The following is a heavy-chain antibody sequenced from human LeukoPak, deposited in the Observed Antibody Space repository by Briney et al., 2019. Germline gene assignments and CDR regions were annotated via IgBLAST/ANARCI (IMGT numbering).Heavy chain of an antibody. CDR3: ARVLTGYYIFRYYYMDV. J-gene: IGHJ6*03. V-gene: IGHV4-34*01. Sequence: SETLSLTCAVYGGSFSGYYWSWIRQPPGKGLEWIGEINHSGSTNYNPSLKSRVTISVDTSKNQFSLKLSSVTAADTAVYYCARVLTGYYIFRYYYMDVWGKGTTVTISS. CDR1: GGSFSGYY. CDR2: INHSGST. D-gene: IGHD3-9*01.